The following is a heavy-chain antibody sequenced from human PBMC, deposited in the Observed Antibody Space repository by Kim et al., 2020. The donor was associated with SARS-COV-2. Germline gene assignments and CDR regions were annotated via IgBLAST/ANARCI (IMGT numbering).Heavy chain of an antibody. D-gene: IGHD3-22*01. CDR1: GYTFTGYY. J-gene: IGHJ3*02. CDR3: ARGTDYYDSSGYRLGGSFDI. Sequence: ASVKVSCKASGYTFTGYYMHWVRQAPGQGLEWMGRINPNSGGTNYAQKFQGRVTMTRDTSISTAYMELSRLRSDDTVVYYCARGTDYYDSSGYRLGGSFDIWGQGTMVTVSS. CDR2: INPNSGGT. V-gene: IGHV1-2*05.